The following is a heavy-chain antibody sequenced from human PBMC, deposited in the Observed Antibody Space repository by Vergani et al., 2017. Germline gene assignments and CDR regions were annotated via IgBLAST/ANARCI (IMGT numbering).Heavy chain of an antibody. V-gene: IGHV3-11*06. CDR3: ARKSRVYGGVDY. J-gene: IGHJ4*02. CDR1: GFTFSDYY. D-gene: IGHD4-23*01. CDR2: ISSSSSYT. Sequence: QVQLVESGGGLVKPGGSLRLSCAASGFTFSDYYMSWIRQAPGKGLEWVSYISSSSSYTNYADSVKGRFTISRDNSKNTLYLQMNSLRAEDTAVYYCARKSRVYGGVDYWGQGTLVTVSS.